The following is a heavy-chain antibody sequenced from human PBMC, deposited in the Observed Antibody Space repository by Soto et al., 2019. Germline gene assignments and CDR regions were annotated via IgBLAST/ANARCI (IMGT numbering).Heavy chain of an antibody. CDR3: ARDPYSSGWYEGTFDY. J-gene: IGHJ4*02. D-gene: IGHD6-19*01. Sequence: ASVKVSCKASAYTFTSYAMHWVRRAPGQRLEWMGWINAGNGNTKYSQKFQGRVTITRDTSASTAYMELSSLRSEDTAVYYCARDPYSSGWYEGTFDYWGQGTLVTVSS. CDR1: AYTFTSYA. V-gene: IGHV1-3*01. CDR2: INAGNGNT.